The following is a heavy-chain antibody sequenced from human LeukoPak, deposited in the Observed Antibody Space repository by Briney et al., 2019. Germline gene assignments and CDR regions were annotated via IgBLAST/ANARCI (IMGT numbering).Heavy chain of an antibody. V-gene: IGHV3-7*03. J-gene: IGHJ6*02. CDR2: IKQDGSEK. CDR1: GFTFSSYW. D-gene: IGHD3-10*01. Sequence: PGGSLRLSCAASGFTFSSYWMSWVRQAPGKGLEWVANIKQDGSEKYYVDSVKGRFTISRDDAKNSLYLQMNSLRAEDTAVYYCARGSLFTMVRGVMGYYYYGMDVWGQGTTVTVSS. CDR3: ARGSLFTMVRGVMGYYYYGMDV.